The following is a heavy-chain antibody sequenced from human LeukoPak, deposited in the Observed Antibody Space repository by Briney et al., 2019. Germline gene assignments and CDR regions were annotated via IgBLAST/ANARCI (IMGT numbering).Heavy chain of an antibody. J-gene: IGHJ4*02. CDR1: GFTFSNYA. CDR3: AKGKGTMIVVVIHY. CDR2: ISGGGGST. V-gene: IGHV3-23*01. D-gene: IGHD3-22*01. Sequence: GGSLRLSCAASGFTFSNYAMSWVRQAPGKGLEWVSAISGGGGSTYYADSVKGRFTISRDNSKNTLYLQMNSLRAEDTAVYYCAKGKGTMIVVVIHYWGQGTLVTVSS.